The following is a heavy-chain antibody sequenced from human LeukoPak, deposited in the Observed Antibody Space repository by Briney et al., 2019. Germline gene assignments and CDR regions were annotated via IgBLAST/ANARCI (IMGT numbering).Heavy chain of an antibody. CDR3: ARGIVGATLPDVFDI. CDR1: GYTFSSYG. J-gene: IGHJ3*02. CDR2: IWYDGSNK. V-gene: IGHV3-33*01. Sequence: PGRSLRHSCAASGYTFSSYGMHWVRQAPGKGLEWVAVIWYDGSNKYYADSVKGRFTISRDNSKTTLYLQMNSLRAEDTAVYYCARGIVGATLPDVFDIWGQGTMVTVSS. D-gene: IGHD1-26*01.